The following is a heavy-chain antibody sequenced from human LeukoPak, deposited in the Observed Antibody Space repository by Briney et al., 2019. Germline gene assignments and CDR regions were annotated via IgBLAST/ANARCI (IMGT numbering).Heavy chain of an antibody. Sequence: GGSLRLSCAASGFTFSSYSMNWVRQAPGKGLEWISYIGISSGNTKYADSVKGRFTISGDKAKNSLYLQMNSLRVEDTAVYYCARDTKYAFDNWGQGTLVTVAS. J-gene: IGHJ4*02. D-gene: IGHD2-2*01. CDR1: GFTFSSYS. CDR2: IGISSGNT. CDR3: ARDTKYAFDN. V-gene: IGHV3-48*01.